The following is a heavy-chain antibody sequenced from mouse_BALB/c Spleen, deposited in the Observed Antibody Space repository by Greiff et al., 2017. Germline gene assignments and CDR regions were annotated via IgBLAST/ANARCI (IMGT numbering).Heavy chain of an antibody. CDR3: ALIYYGSSYYFDY. D-gene: IGHD1-1*01. J-gene: IGHJ2*01. V-gene: IGHV1-7*01. CDR1: GYTFTSYW. Sequence: VQLQQSGAELAKPGASVKMSCKASGYTFTSYWMHWVKQRPGQGLEWIGYINPSTGYTEYNQKFKDKATLTADKSSSTAYMQLSSLTSEDSAVYYCALIYYGSSYYFDYWGQGTTLTVSS. CDR2: INPSTGYT.